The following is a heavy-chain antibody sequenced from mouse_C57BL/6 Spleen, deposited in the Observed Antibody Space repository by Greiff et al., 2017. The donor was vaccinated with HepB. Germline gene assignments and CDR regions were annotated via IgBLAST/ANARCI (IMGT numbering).Heavy chain of an antibody. CDR3: AIRNYYGSSYPAWFAY. J-gene: IGHJ3*01. CDR2: IHPSDSDT. D-gene: IGHD1-1*01. Sequence: QVQLKQPGAELVKPGASVKVSCKASGYTFTSYWMHWVKQRPGQGLEWIGRIHPSDSDTNYNQKFKGKATLTVDKSSSTAYMQLSSLTSEDSAVYYCAIRNYYGSSYPAWFAYWGQGTLVTVSA. CDR1: GYTFTSYW. V-gene: IGHV1-74*01.